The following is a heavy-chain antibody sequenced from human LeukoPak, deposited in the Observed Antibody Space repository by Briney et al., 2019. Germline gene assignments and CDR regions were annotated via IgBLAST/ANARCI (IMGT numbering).Heavy chain of an antibody. CDR3: ARQGLGLKYFFEY. CDR1: GSTFTVFA. V-gene: IGHV1-3*01. CDR2: INAGNGDT. J-gene: IGHJ4*02. Sequence: GASVRVSCKASGSTFTVFAFHWVRQAPGQSLEWMGWINAGNGDTKYSQRFQDRVTFTRDSSASTAYMDLSSLKSEDTAVYYCARQGLGLKYFFEYWGQGSLVTVSS. D-gene: IGHD6-25*01.